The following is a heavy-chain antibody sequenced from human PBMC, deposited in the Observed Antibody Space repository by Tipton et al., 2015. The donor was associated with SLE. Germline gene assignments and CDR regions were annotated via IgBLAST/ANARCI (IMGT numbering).Heavy chain of an antibody. V-gene: IGHV3-23*01. CDR3: ANGGAYSSSSDYAFDI. CDR2: IDGPTTNT. J-gene: IGHJ3*02. Sequence: GSLRLSCVGSGLSFRNYAISWLRQAPGRGLEWVSHIDGPTTNTHYADSVEGRFTISRDNAKNTLFLQMDSLRAEDTAVYYCANGGAYSSSSDYAFDIWGQGTMVTVSS. CDR1: GLSFRNYA. D-gene: IGHD6-6*01.